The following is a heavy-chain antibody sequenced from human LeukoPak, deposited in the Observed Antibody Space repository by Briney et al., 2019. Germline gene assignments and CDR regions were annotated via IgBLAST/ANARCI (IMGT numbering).Heavy chain of an antibody. D-gene: IGHD2-2*01. CDR1: GFTFSDYY. CDR2: ISSSSSYT. CDR3: AKVPAAGDYFDY. V-gene: IGHV3-11*06. Sequence: GGSLRLSCAASGFTFSDYYMSWIRQAPGKGLEWVSYISSSSSYTNYADSVKGRFAISRDNAKNSLYLQMNSLRAEDTAVCYCAKVPAAGDYFDYWGQGTLVTVSS. J-gene: IGHJ4*02.